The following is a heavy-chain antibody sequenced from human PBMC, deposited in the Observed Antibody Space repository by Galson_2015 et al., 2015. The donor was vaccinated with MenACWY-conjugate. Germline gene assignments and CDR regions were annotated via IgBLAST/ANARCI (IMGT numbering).Heavy chain of an antibody. CDR3: ARAHLGYRDDYGDP. CDR1: RSTFSNYA. J-gene: IGHJ5*02. CDR2: INVGSGNT. Sequence: SVKVSCKASRSTFSNYAMHWMRQAPGQRLEWMGWINVGSGNTRSSQKFQDRVTITTDTSASTAYMELSSLRSEDTAVYFCARAHLGYRDDYGDPWGHGNLVTVSS. V-gene: IGHV1-3*01. D-gene: IGHD3-16*01.